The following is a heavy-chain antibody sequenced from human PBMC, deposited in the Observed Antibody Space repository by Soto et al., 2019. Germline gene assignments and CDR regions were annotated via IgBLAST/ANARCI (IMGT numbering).Heavy chain of an antibody. J-gene: IGHJ4*02. D-gene: IGHD2-2*01. V-gene: IGHV4-31*03. CDR1: GGSISSGGYY. Sequence: QVQLQESGPGLVKPSQTLSLTCTVSGGSISSGGYYWSWIRQHPGKGLEWIGYIYYSGSTYYNPSLKSRVTITADTSKNQFSLKLSSVTAADTAVYYWARSSTSANYFDYWGQGTLVTVSS. CDR2: IYYSGST. CDR3: ARSSTSANYFDY.